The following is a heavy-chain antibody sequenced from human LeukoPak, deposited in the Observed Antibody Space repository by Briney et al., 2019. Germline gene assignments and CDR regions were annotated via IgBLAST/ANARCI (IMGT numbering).Heavy chain of an antibody. J-gene: IGHJ4*02. D-gene: IGHD3-22*01. CDR1: HYSISSNYY. V-gene: IGHV4-38-2*02. CDR3: ARSSGYMSY. Sequence: RTSETLSLTRTVSHYSISSNYYWGWIRQPPGKGLEWIGSIYHSGSTYYNPSLKSRVNISVDTSKNQFSLKLTSVTAADTAVYYCARSSGYMSYWGQGTLVTVSS. CDR2: IYHSGST.